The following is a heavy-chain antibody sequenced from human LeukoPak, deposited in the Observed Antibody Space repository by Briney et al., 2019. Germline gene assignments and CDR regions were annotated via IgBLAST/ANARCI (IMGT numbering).Heavy chain of an antibody. V-gene: IGHV4-34*01. Sequence: SETLSLTCAVYGGSFRGYYWSWIRQPPGKGLVWIGEINHSGSTNYNPTLKSRVTISVDTSKNQFSLKLSSVTAADTAVYYCARGVGYCSGGSCYNWFDPWGQGTLVTVSS. CDR1: GGSFRGYY. CDR2: INHSGST. J-gene: IGHJ5*02. CDR3: ARGVGYCSGGSCYNWFDP. D-gene: IGHD2-15*01.